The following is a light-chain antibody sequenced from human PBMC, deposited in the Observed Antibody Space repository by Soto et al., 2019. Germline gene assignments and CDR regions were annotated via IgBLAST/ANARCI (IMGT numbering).Light chain of an antibody. J-gene: IGLJ2*01. CDR3: LLSYSGARPVV. CDR1: TGAVTSGHY. V-gene: IGLV7-46*01. Sequence: QAVVTQEPSLTVSPGGTVTLTCGYNTGAVTSGHYPYWFQQKPGQAPRTLIYDTSNKHSWTPARFSGSLLGGKAALTLSGAQPEDEADYYCLLSYSGARPVVFGGGTKLTVL. CDR2: DTS.